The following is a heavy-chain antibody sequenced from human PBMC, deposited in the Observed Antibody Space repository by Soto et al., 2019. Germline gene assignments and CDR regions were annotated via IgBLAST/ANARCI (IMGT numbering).Heavy chain of an antibody. CDR1: GGSIRSYY. CDR3: ARDPRNSYDSSGFWFDP. V-gene: IGHV4-59*01. Sequence: SETQSLTCTVSGGSIRSYYWSWIRQPPGKGLEWIGYIYYSGSTNYNPSLKSRVTISVDTSKNQFSLKLSSVTAADTAVYYCARDPRNSYDSSGFWFDPWGQGTLVTVSS. D-gene: IGHD3-22*01. J-gene: IGHJ5*02. CDR2: IYYSGST.